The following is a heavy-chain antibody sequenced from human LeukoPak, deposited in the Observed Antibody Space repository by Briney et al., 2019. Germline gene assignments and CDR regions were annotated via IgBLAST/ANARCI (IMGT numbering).Heavy chain of an antibody. Sequence: GGSLRLSCAASGFTFSSYAMNWVRQAPGKGLEWVSAINGGGSSTYYADSVKGRFTISRDNSKNTLYLQMNSLRAEDTAIYYCAKPARTDYVDYWGQGTLVTVSS. CDR3: AKPARTDYVDY. CDR2: INGGGSST. CDR1: GFTFSSYA. D-gene: IGHD1-14*01. V-gene: IGHV3-23*01. J-gene: IGHJ4*02.